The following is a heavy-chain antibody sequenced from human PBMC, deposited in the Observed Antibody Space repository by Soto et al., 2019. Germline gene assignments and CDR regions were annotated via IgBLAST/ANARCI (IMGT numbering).Heavy chain of an antibody. CDR3: AKDYGSSSGLALDY. V-gene: IGHV3-74*01. CDR1: GFTFRNFW. D-gene: IGHD6-6*01. Sequence: GGSLRLSCAASGFTFRNFWMHWVRQAPGKGLVWISRISDYGRINYADSVKGRFTISRDNSKNTLYLQMNSLRAEDTAVYYCAKDYGSSSGLALDYWGQGTLVTVSS. CDR2: ISDYGRI. J-gene: IGHJ4*02.